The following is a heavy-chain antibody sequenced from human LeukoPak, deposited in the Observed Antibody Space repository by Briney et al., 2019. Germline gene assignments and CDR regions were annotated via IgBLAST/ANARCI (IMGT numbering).Heavy chain of an antibody. Sequence: PGGSLRLSCAPSGFTVSSKYMSWVRQPPRRGLEWVSVIYSGGSTYYADSVKGRFTISRDNSKNTLYLQMNSLRAEDTAVYYCARDKAGYFDYWGQGTLVTVSS. J-gene: IGHJ4*02. CDR2: IYSGGST. V-gene: IGHV3-53*01. CDR3: ARDKAGYFDY. CDR1: GFTVSSKY.